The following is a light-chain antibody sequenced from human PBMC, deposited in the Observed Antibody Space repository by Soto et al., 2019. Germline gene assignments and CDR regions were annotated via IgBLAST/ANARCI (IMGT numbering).Light chain of an antibody. CDR1: QSVSSSY. CDR3: QQYSSSPRT. V-gene: IGKV3-20*01. J-gene: IGKJ5*01. CDR2: DAS. Sequence: EIVLNPQQCTLSLNNRHRGTLPCSTSQSVSSSYLAWYQQKVGQAPRLLIYDASNRATGVPDRFSGSGSGTDFSLTISRLEPEDFAVYHCQQYSSSPRTFGQGTRLEI.